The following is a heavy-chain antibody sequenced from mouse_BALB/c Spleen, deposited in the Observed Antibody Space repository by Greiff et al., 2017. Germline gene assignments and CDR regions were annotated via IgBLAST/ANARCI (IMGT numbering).Heavy chain of an antibody. Sequence: VQLQQSGPELVRPGVSVKISCKGSGYTFTDYAMHWVKQSHAKSLEWIGVISTYYGNTNYNQKFKGKATMTVDKSYSTAYMELARLTSEDSAIYYCAREELRYFDVWGAGTTVTVSS. CDR1: GYTFTDYA. V-gene: IGHV1-67*01. CDR3: AREELRYFDV. J-gene: IGHJ1*01. D-gene: IGHD2-1*01. CDR2: ISTYYGNT.